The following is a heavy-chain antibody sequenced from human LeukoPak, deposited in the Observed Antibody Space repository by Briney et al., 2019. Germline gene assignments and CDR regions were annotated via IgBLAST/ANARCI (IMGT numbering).Heavy chain of an antibody. D-gene: IGHD6-13*01. J-gene: IGHJ5*02. Sequence: ASVKVSCKASGGTFSSYAISWVRQAPGQGLEWMGGIIPIFGTANYAQKFQGRVTITTDESTSTAYMELSSLRSEDTAVYYCARAGGIAENWFDPWGQGTLVTVSS. CDR1: GGTFSSYA. CDR3: ARAGGIAENWFDP. CDR2: IIPIFGTA. V-gene: IGHV1-69*05.